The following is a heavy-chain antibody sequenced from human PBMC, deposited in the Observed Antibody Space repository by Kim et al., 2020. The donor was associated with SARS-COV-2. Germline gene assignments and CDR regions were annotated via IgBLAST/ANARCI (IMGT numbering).Heavy chain of an antibody. J-gene: IGHJ4*02. CDR2: IIPIFGTA. D-gene: IGHD3-3*01. V-gene: IGHV1-69*13. CDR1: GGTFSSYA. Sequence: SVKVSCKASGGTFSSYAISWVRQAPGQGLEWMGGIIPIFGTANYAQKFQGRVTITADESTSTAYMELSSLRSEDTAVYYCARGKGYVLRFLEWLPHYWGQGTLVTVSS. CDR3: ARGKGYVLRFLEWLPHY.